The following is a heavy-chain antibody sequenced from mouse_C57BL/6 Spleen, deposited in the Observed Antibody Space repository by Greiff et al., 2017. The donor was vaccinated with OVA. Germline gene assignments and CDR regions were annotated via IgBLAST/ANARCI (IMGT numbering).Heavy chain of an antibody. D-gene: IGHD1-1*01. J-gene: IGHJ4*01. Sequence: EVKLGESGEGLVKPGGSLKLSCAASGFTFSSYAMSWVRQTPEKRLEWVAYISSGGDYIYYADTVKGRFTISRDNARNTLYLQMSSLKSEDTAMYYCTNYYGSSYDAMDYWGQGTSVTASS. CDR1: GFTFSSYA. V-gene: IGHV5-9-1*02. CDR2: ISSGGDYI. CDR3: TNYYGSSYDAMDY.